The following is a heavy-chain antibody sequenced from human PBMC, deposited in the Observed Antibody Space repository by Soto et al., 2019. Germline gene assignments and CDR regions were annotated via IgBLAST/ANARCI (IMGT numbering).Heavy chain of an antibody. V-gene: IGHV3-15*01. J-gene: IGHJ4*02. CDR2: IKSKTDGGTR. CDR3: TCLHYDILTGSKWHYFDY. CDR1: GFTFSAAG. Sequence: PGGFLRLSGAASGFTFSAAGTSWVRQAPGKGLEWVGCIKSKTDGGTRDYAAPVKGRVTISRDDSKNTLYLQMNSLKTEDTAVYYCTCLHYDILTGSKWHYFDYWGQGTLVTVS. D-gene: IGHD3-9*01.